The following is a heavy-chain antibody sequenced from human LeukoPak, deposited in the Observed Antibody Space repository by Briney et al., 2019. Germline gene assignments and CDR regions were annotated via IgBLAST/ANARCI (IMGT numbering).Heavy chain of an antibody. CDR1: GGSISSYY. J-gene: IGHJ4*02. CDR2: IYYSGST. D-gene: IGHD6-13*01. CDR3: ARGGRRIAAAGINY. Sequence: SETLSLTCTVSGGSISSYYWSWIRQPPGKGLEWIGNIYYSGSTNYNPSLKSRVTISGDTSKNHFSLKLSSVTAADTAVYYCARGGRRIAAAGINYWGQGTLVTVSS. V-gene: IGHV4-59*08.